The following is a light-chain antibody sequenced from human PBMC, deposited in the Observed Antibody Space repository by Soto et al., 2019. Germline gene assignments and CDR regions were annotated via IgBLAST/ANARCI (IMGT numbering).Light chain of an antibody. J-gene: IGLJ1*01. V-gene: IGLV2-14*01. CDR1: SSDVGAYDF. CDR2: EVS. CDR3: SSYTTTDPYV. Sequence: QSVLPQPASVSGSPGQSITISCTGTSSDVGAYDFVSWYQQHPGKAPKYLIYEVSNRPSGVSDRFSGSKSGTTASLTISGLQAEDEADYYCSSYTTTDPYVFGTGTKLTVL.